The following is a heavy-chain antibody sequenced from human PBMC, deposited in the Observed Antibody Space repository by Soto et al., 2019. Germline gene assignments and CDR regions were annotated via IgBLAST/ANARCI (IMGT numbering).Heavy chain of an antibody. Sequence: QVQLVQSGAEVKKPGSSVKVSCKASGGTFSSYAISWVRQAPGQGLEWMGGIIPIFGTANYAQKFQGRVTITADESTSTAYRELSSLRAEDTAVYYCARVAPGKHPVYYFDYWGQGTLVTVSS. V-gene: IGHV1-69*01. CDR1: GGTFSSYA. J-gene: IGHJ4*02. CDR2: IIPIFGTA. CDR3: ARVAPGKHPVYYFDY.